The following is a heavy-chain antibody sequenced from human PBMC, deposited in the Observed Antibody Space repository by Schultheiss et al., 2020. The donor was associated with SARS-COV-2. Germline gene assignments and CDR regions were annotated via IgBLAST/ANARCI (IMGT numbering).Heavy chain of an antibody. D-gene: IGHD5-18*01. CDR2: ISGSGSNT. CDR1: GFTFSSNA. V-gene: IGHV3-23*01. J-gene: IGHJ3*02. CDR3: ARAGQYTPPDAFDI. Sequence: GGSLRLSCEASGFTFSSNATTWVRQAPGKGLEWLSTISGSGSNTYYAASVEGRFTISRDNSKNTLYLQMNSLRAEDTAVYYCARAGQYTPPDAFDIWGQGTVVTVSS.